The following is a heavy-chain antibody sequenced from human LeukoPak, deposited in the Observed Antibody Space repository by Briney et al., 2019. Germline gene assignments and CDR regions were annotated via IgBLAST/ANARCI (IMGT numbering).Heavy chain of an antibody. Sequence: SETLSLTCTVSGGSISSYYWSWIRQPAGKGLEGIGRIYTSGSTNYNPSLTSRVTMSVDTSKNQFSLKLSSVTAADTAVYYCASLGSSSGWYDDYWGQGTLVTVSS. CDR2: IYTSGST. J-gene: IGHJ4*02. V-gene: IGHV4-4*07. CDR3: ASLGSSSGWYDDY. D-gene: IGHD6-19*01. CDR1: GGSISSYY.